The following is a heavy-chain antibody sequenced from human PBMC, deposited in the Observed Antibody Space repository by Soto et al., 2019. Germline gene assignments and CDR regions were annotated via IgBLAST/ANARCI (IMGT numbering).Heavy chain of an antibody. J-gene: IGHJ6*02. D-gene: IGHD3-16*01. Sequence: SETLSLTCTVSGGSISSNWWSWVRQPPGKGLEWIGEIYHSGSTNYNPSLKSRVTISVDKSKNQFSLKLSSVTAADTAVYYCAREMGMIQSGGYYYYGMDVWGQGTTVTVSS. CDR1: GGSISSNW. V-gene: IGHV4-4*02. CDR3: AREMGMIQSGGYYYYGMDV. CDR2: IYHSGST.